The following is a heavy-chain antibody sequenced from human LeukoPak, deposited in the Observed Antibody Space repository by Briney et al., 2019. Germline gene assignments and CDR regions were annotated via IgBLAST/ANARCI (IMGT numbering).Heavy chain of an antibody. CDR3: ARDPGVTTGTYYFDS. V-gene: IGHV4-61*01. CDR1: GASVSSGSYY. D-gene: IGHD1-1*01. J-gene: IGHJ4*02. CDR2: IFYSGST. Sequence: SETLSLTCTVSGASVSSGSYYWTWIRQPPGKGLEWIGYIFYSGSTNYNPSPESRVTISFDTSKNQFSLKLTSVTAADTAVYYCARDPGVTTGTYYFDSWGQGSLVTVSS.